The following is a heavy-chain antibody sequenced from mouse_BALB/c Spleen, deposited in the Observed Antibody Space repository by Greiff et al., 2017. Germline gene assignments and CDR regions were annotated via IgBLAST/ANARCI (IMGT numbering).Heavy chain of an antibody. CDR1: GFTFSSFG. Sequence: EVKLVESGGGLVQPGGSRKLSCAASGFTFSSFGMHWVRQAPEKGLEWVAYISSGSSTIYYADTVKGRFTISRDNPKNTLFLQMTSLRSEDTAMYYCARSEYGYAMDYWGQGTSVTVSS. CDR3: ARSEYGYAMDY. V-gene: IGHV5-17*02. D-gene: IGHD2-10*02. J-gene: IGHJ4*01. CDR2: ISSGSSTI.